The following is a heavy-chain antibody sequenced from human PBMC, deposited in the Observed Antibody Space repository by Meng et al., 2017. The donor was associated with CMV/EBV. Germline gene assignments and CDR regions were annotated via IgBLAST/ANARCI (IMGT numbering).Heavy chain of an antibody. Sequence: QGQLGQSGAEVKKPGSAVKVSCKASGGTFSSYAISWVRQAPGQGLEWMGGIIPIFGTANYAQKFQGRVTITADESTSTAYMELSSLRSEDTAVYYCARRGSYYGSGSYYNWFDPWGQGTLVTVSS. V-gene: IGHV1-69*12. J-gene: IGHJ5*02. CDR3: ARRGSYYGSGSYYNWFDP. CDR2: IIPIFGTA. CDR1: GGTFSSYA. D-gene: IGHD3-10*01.